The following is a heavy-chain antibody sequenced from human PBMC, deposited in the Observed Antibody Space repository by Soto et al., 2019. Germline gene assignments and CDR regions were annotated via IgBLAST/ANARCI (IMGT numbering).Heavy chain of an antibody. CDR1: GYTFTSYA. V-gene: IGHV1-3*01. CDR2: INAGNGNT. D-gene: IGHD3-10*01. CDR3: VRWGFNFGSGSFYYYGMDV. J-gene: IGHJ6*02. Sequence: GASVKVSCKASGYTFTSYAMHWVRQAPGQRLEWMGWINAGNGNTKYSQKFQGRVTITRDTSASTAYMELSSLRSEDTAVYYCVRWGFNFGSGSFYYYGMDVWGQGTMVTVSS.